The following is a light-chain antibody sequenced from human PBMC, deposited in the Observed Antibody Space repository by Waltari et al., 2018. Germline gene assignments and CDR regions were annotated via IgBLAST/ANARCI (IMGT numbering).Light chain of an antibody. CDR3: SSYAGSNSLHVI. V-gene: IGLV2-8*01. CDR1: SNDRRDYNY. CDR2: EVN. J-gene: IGLJ2*01. Sequence: QSALTTHPPASGSPGAQATIAAHETSNDRRDYNYVSWYKQHPDKAPKLVIYEVNKRPSGVPDRFSGSKSGNTASLTVSGLQTEDEADYYCSSYAGSNSLHVIFGGGTKLTVL.